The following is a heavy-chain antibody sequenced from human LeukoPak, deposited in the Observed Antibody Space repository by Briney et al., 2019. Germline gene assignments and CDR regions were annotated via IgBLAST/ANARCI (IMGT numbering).Heavy chain of an antibody. CDR2: ISGSGDST. Sequence: GGSLRLSCAASGFTSNNYAMTWVRQAPGKGLEWVATISGSGDSTHYADSVKGRFTISRDNSKNTLYMQMDSLRVEDTAVYYCVKGCSYTGCYTSDYWGQGTLVTVSS. D-gene: IGHD2-15*01. CDR1: GFTSNNYA. J-gene: IGHJ4*02. CDR3: VKGCSYTGCYTSDY. V-gene: IGHV3-23*01.